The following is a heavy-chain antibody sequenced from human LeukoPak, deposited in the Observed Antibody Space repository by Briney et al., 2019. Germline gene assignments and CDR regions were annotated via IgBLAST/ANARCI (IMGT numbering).Heavy chain of an antibody. D-gene: IGHD3-22*01. CDR2: ISSSSSYT. CDR3: ARGSRYYDSSGRYDY. J-gene: IGHJ4*02. CDR1: GFTFSDYY. Sequence: GGSLRLSCGASGFTFSDYYMSWIRQAPGKGLEWVSYISSSSSYTNYADSVKGRFTISRDNAKNSLYPQMNSLRAEDTAVYYCARGSRYYDSSGRYDYWGQGTLVTVSS. V-gene: IGHV3-11*05.